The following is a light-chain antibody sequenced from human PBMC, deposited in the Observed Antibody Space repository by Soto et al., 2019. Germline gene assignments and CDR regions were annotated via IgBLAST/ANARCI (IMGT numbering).Light chain of an antibody. CDR3: QQRHMWPIT. V-gene: IGKV3-20*01. J-gene: IGKJ5*01. CDR1: QSVSSSY. CDR2: GAS. Sequence: EIVLTQSPGTLSLSPGERATLSCRASQSVSSSYLAWYQQKPGQAPRLLMYGASSRATGIPDRFSGGGSATDFTLTISRLEPEDFAVYYCQQRHMWPITFGQGTRLEIK.